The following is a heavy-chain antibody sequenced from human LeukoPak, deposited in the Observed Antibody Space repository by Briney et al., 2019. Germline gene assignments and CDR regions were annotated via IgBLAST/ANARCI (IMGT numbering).Heavy chain of an antibody. Sequence: PGGSLRLSCAASGFTFSDYYMSWIRQAPGKGLEWVSYISSSGSTIYYADSVKGRFTISRDNAKNSLYLQMNSLRAEDTAVYYCAKAGVVATKKYNWFDPWGQGTLVTVSS. D-gene: IGHD5-12*01. CDR1: GFTFSDYY. CDR3: AKAGVVATKKYNWFDP. J-gene: IGHJ5*02. V-gene: IGHV3-11*01. CDR2: ISSSGSTI.